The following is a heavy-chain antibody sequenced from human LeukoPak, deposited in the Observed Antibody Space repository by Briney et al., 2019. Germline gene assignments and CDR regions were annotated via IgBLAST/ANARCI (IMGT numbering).Heavy chain of an antibody. Sequence: PGESLKISCKGSGYSFTNYWNSWVRQMPGKGLEWMGRIDPSDSYTNYSPSFQGHVTISADKSISTAYLQWSSLKASDTAMYYCAIYSLERGTDPDYWGQGTLVTVSS. CDR1: GYSFTNYW. CDR2: IDPSDSYT. J-gene: IGHJ4*02. V-gene: IGHV5-10-1*01. CDR3: AIYSLERGTDPDY. D-gene: IGHD1-1*01.